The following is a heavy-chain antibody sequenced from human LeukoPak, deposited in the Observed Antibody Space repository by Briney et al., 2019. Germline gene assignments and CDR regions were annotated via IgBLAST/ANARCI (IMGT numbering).Heavy chain of an antibody. CDR1: GFTFSSYA. Sequence: PGGSLRLSCAASGFTFSSYAMSWVRQAPGKGLEWVSAISGIGASTYYADSVKGRFTISRDNPKNTLFLQMNSLRAEDTAVYYCAKEYCSGASCYLDYWGQGTLVTVSS. D-gene: IGHD2-15*01. J-gene: IGHJ4*02. CDR3: AKEYCSGASCYLDY. CDR2: ISGIGAST. V-gene: IGHV3-23*01.